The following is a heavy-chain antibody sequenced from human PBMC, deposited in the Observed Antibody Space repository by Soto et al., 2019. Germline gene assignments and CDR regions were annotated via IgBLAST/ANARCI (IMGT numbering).Heavy chain of an antibody. V-gene: IGHV1-3*01. D-gene: IGHD6-13*01. CDR1: GYTFTSYA. J-gene: IGHJ6*02. CDR3: ARSHSSSWDNYGMDV. CDR2: INAGNGNT. Sequence: GASVKVSCKASGYTFTSYAMHWVRQAPGQRLEWMGWINAGNGNTKYSQKFQGRVTITRDTSASTAYMELSSLRSDDTAVYYCARSHSSSWDNYGMDVWGQGTTVTVSS.